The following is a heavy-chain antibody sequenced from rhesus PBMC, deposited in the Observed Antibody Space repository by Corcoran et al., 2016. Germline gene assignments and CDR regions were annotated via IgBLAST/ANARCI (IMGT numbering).Heavy chain of an antibody. J-gene: IGHJ4*01. CDR1: GFTLSNSW. D-gene: IGHD2-2*01. CDR2: IKNKSGGGTV. V-gene: IGHV3-16*02. CDR3: TRMYCTSTTCHAYYFDY. Sequence: EVQLVESGGGLVQPGGSLRLSCAASGFTLSNSWMSWFRQAQGKGLYWVGRIKNKSGGGTVANSEAVKGRCTISKDDSMNTLYLQMNSLKNEDTAVYYSTRMYCTSTTCHAYYFDYWGQVVLVTVSS.